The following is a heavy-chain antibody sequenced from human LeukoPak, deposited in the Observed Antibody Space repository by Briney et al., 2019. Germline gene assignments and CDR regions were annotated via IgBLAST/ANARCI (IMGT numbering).Heavy chain of an antibody. CDR2: AYRAGSP. CDR3: ARDPHCSSSNCPFDY. Sequence: SETLSLTCAVSGGSIRSSDWWSWLRPPPGKGLEWIGEAYRAGSPNYNASLRSRVTISIDMSRNQLSLKLSSVTAADTAVYYCARDPHCSSSNCPFDYWGQGTLVTVSS. CDR1: GGSIRSSDW. V-gene: IGHV4-4*02. J-gene: IGHJ4*02. D-gene: IGHD2-15*01.